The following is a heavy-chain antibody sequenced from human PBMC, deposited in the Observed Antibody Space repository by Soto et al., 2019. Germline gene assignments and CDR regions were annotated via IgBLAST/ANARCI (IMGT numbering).Heavy chain of an antibody. Sequence: QVQLQESGPGLVKPSQTLSLTCTVSGGSISSGGYYWSWIRQHPGKGLEWIGYIYYSGSTYYNPSLKSRITLXVXPXXNQFSLKLSSVTAADTAVYYCARVCGGDCHYGMDVWGQGTTVTVSS. CDR2: IYYSGST. CDR3: ARVCGGDCHYGMDV. CDR1: GGSISSGGYY. V-gene: IGHV4-31*03. J-gene: IGHJ6*02. D-gene: IGHD2-21*02.